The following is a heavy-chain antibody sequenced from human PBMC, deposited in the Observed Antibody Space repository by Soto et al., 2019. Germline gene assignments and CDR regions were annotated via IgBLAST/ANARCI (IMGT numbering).Heavy chain of an antibody. V-gene: IGHV1-69*01. CDR1: GGIFSTYA. CDR3: ARDRDDYGSGNYYNRIDF. J-gene: IGHJ4*02. Sequence: QVQLVQSGAEVKKPGSSVKVSCKASGGIFSTYAISWLRQAPGQGLEWMGGIIPLFGTPNYAQRFQGRVTITADESTSTAYMDLSRLRSEDTAVYYCARDRDDYGSGNYYNRIDFWGQATLVTVSS. D-gene: IGHD3-10*01. CDR2: IIPLFGTP.